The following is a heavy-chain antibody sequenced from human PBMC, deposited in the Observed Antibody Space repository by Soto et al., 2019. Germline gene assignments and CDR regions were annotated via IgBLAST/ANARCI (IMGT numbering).Heavy chain of an antibody. D-gene: IGHD2-15*01. CDR2: IYYSGSN. J-gene: IGHJ6*03. CDR1: GGSISSGGYY. V-gene: IGHV4-31*03. CDR3: VRGLYCSGAAGDRYYYCTAV. Sequence: QVQLQESGPGLVKPSQTLSLTCTVSGGSISSGGYYWSWIRQHPGKGLEWIGNIYYSGSNYYNPSHKSRVTIPVELTKSQIPLPLGLTSGTAGDKAVYYGVRGLYCSGAAGDRYYYCTAVWGKVNTVTVSS.